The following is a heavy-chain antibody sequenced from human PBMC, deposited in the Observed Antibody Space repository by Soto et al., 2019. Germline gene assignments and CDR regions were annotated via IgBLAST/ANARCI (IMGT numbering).Heavy chain of an antibody. CDR2: IKSKTDGGTS. V-gene: IGHV3-15*01. D-gene: IGHD3-16*01. J-gene: IGHJ4*02. CDR3: ATGSSLGAPR. Sequence: EVQLVESGGGLVKPGGSLRLSCAASGFTFGHVWISWVRQAPGKGLEWVGRIKSKTDGGTSDYAAPVKGRFTISRDDSKTTLKLQTNSLKPEDTAVYYCATGSSLGAPRWGQGTLVTVSS. CDR1: GFTFGHVW.